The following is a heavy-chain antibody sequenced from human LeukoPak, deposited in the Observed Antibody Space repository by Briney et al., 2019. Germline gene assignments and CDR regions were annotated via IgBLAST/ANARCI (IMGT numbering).Heavy chain of an antibody. CDR3: ARVRGYCTRSGGSCYSGGYNWFDP. CDR1: GGSISSYY. V-gene: IGHV4-4*07. Sequence: PSETLSLTCTVSGGSISSYYWSWIRQPAGKGLEWIGRIYTSGSTNYHPSLKSRVTMSVDTSKNQFSLKLSSVTAADTAVYYCARVRGYCTRSGGSCYSGGYNWFDPWGQGTLVTVSS. J-gene: IGHJ5*02. CDR2: IYTSGST. D-gene: IGHD2-15*01.